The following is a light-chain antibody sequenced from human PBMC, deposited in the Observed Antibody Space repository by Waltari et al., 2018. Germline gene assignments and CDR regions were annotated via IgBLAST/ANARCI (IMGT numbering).Light chain of an antibody. J-gene: IGKJ2*03. V-gene: IGKV1-5*03. CDR3: QQYSSFPHYS. CDR1: QTVNNW. Sequence: DIQMTQSPSTLSASVGDRVTITCRASQTVNNWLAWYQQKPGKTPKLLIYEASTLETGVPSRFSGSGSGTEFTLTISSLQPDDSATYYCQQYSSFPHYSFGQGTKLGIK. CDR2: EAS.